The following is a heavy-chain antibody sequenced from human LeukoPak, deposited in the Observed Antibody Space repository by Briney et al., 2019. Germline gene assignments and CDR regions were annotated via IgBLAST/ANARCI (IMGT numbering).Heavy chain of an antibody. D-gene: IGHD6-19*01. CDR2: ISNDGNNK. CDR3: ANGGIVVATTGY. J-gene: IGHJ4*02. CDR1: GFTFSSYG. Sequence: PGGSLRLSCAVSGFTFSSYGMHWVRQAPGKGLEWVAVISNDGNNKYYAESVKGRFTISRDNSKNTLYLQMNSLRAEDTAVYYCANGGIVVATTGYWGQGTLVTVSS. V-gene: IGHV3-30*18.